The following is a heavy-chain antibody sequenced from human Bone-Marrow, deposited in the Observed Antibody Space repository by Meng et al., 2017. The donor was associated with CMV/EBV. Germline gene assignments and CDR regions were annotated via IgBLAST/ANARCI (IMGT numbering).Heavy chain of an antibody. Sequence: FTFTSYGMTWVRQAPGKGLEWVSSISGSGARTYSADSVKGRFTISRDNSKDTVYLQMNSLRAEDTAVYYCAKGDDYGHDSRPYFDSWGQGTLVTVSS. CDR3: AKGDDYGHDSRPYFDS. J-gene: IGHJ4*02. CDR1: FTFTSYG. D-gene: IGHD4-17*01. V-gene: IGHV3-23*01. CDR2: ISGSGART.